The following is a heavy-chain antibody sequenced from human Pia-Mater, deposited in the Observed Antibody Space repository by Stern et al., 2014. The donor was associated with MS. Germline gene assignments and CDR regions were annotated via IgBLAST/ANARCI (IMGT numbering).Heavy chain of an antibody. CDR2: INSNTGAP. Sequence: QLVQSGSELQKPGASVPVSCKASGYTFTKYLIHWVRQAPGQGLEWMGWINSNTGAPMYARDFAGRFVFSLDTSVTTAYLQISRLKTEDTAVYYCARDMSDFWSDYGHNWFDPWGQGTLVTVSS. D-gene: IGHD3-3*01. V-gene: IGHV7-4-1*02. CDR1: GYTFTKYL. CDR3: ARDMSDFWSDYGHNWFDP. J-gene: IGHJ5*02.